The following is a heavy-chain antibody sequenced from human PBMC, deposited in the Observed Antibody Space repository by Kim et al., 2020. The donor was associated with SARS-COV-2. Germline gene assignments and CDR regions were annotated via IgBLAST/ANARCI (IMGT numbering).Heavy chain of an antibody. V-gene: IGHV4-39*07. CDR2: IYYSGST. CDR1: GGSISSSSYY. D-gene: IGHD3-22*01. Sequence: SETLSLTCTVSGGSISSSSYYWGWIRQPPGKGLEWIGSIYYSGSTYYNPSLKSRVTISVDTSKNQFSLKLSSVTAADTAVYYCASAFSSGYPHDAFDIWGQGTMVTVSS. CDR3: ASAFSSGYPHDAFDI. J-gene: IGHJ3*02.